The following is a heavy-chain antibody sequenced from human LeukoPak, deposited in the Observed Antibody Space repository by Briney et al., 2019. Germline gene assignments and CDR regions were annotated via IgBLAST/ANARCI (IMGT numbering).Heavy chain of an antibody. V-gene: IGHV4-34*01. CDR3: ARRSVHSTRSYVVAAHNWFDP. Sequence: ETLSLTCAVYGGSFSGYYWSWIRQPPGKGLEWIGEINHSGSTNYNPSLKSRVTISVDTSKNQFSLKLSSVTAADTAVYYCARRSVHSTRSYVVAAHNWFDPWGQGTLVTVSS. CDR2: INHSGST. D-gene: IGHD2-15*01. CDR1: GGSFSGYY. J-gene: IGHJ5*02.